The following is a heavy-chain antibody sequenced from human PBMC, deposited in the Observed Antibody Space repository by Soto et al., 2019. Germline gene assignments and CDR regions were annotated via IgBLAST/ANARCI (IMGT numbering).Heavy chain of an antibody. CDR3: ARHALPYASGRYFGY. D-gene: IGHD3-10*01. J-gene: IGHJ4*02. V-gene: IGHV4-59*08. CDR2: IYYSGST. CDR1: GGSISNYY. Sequence: SETLSLTCTVSGGSISNYYWSWIRQPPGKGLEWIGYIYYSGSTNYNPSLKSRVTISVDTSKNQFSLKLSSVTAADTAVYYCARHALPYASGRYFGYWGQGTPVTVSS.